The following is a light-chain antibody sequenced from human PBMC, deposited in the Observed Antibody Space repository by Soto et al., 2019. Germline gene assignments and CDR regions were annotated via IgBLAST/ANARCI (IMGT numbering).Light chain of an antibody. CDR2: DVS. Sequence: EIVLTQSPATLPLSPGERATLSCRASQSISSYLGWYQQKPGQAPRLLIYDVSKRATGIPARFSGSGSGTDFTLTISSLEPEDFAVYYCQKRVNGPTFGGGTKVET. V-gene: IGKV3-11*01. CDR3: QKRVNGPT. CDR1: QSISSY. J-gene: IGKJ4*01.